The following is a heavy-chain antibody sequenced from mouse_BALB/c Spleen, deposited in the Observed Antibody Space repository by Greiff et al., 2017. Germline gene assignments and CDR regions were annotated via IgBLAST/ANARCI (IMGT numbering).Heavy chain of an antibody. Sequence: EVKLVESGPGLVKPSQSLSLTCTVTGYSITSDYAWNWIRQFPGNKLEWMGYISYSGSTSYNPSLKSRISITRDTSKNQFFLQLNSVTTEDTATYYCARSTMITPMDYWGQGTSVTVSS. CDR2: ISYSGST. D-gene: IGHD2-4*01. CDR1: GYSITSDYA. J-gene: IGHJ4*01. CDR3: ARSTMITPMDY. V-gene: IGHV3-2*02.